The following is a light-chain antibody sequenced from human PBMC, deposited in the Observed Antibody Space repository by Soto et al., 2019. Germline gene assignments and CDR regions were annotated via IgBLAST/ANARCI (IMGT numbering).Light chain of an antibody. Sequence: EIVMTQSPATLSVSPGERATLSCRASQSISSNLAWYQQKPGQAPRLLIYGASTRATGIPARFSGSGSGTXFTLTXSSLXXEDFAVYXXXXYXNWPPWTFGQGTKVEIK. J-gene: IGKJ1*01. CDR2: GAS. V-gene: IGKV3-15*01. CDR3: XXYXNWPPWT. CDR1: QSISSN.